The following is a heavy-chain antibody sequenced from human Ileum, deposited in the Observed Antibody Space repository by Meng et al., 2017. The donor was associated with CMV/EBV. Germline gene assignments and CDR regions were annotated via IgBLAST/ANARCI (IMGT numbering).Heavy chain of an antibody. D-gene: IGHD1/OR15-1a*01. Sequence: ASVKVSCKASGYTFDSHGFSWVRQAPGQGLEWMGWVNTKNGDTHYAQKFQGRVSMTTDKTTSTASLELRNLRSDDTAVYYCARDATEWVGKNNRGTYYNMDVWGQGTTVTVSS. J-gene: IGHJ6*03. V-gene: IGHV1-18*01. CDR2: VNTKNGDT. CDR1: GYTFDSHG. CDR3: ARDATEWVGKNNRGTYYNMDV.